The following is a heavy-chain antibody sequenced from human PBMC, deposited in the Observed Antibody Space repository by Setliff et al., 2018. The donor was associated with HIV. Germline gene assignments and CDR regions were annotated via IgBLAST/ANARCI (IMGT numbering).Heavy chain of an antibody. Sequence: SETLSLTCTVSGGSISSGSYYWSWIRQPAGKGLEWIGHIYTSGSTNYNPSLKSRVTISVDTSKNQFSLKLSSVTAADTAVYYCARYYYGSGSRQIDAFDIWGQGTMGTVS. J-gene: IGHJ3*02. V-gene: IGHV4-61*09. CDR1: GGSISSGSYY. CDR3: ARYYYGSGSRQIDAFDI. D-gene: IGHD3-10*01. CDR2: IYTSGST.